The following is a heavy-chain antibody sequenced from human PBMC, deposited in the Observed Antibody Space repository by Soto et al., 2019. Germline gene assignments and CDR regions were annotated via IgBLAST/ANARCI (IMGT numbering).Heavy chain of an antibody. CDR2: ISAYNGNT. Sequence: ASVKVSCKASGYTFTSYGISWVRQAPGQGLEWMGWISAYNGNTNYAQKLQGRVTMTTDTSTSTAYMELRSLRSDDTAVYYCARDRIGIAAAGIRELDYWGQGTLVTVSS. D-gene: IGHD6-13*01. CDR1: GYTFTSYG. V-gene: IGHV1-18*01. CDR3: ARDRIGIAAAGIRELDY. J-gene: IGHJ4*02.